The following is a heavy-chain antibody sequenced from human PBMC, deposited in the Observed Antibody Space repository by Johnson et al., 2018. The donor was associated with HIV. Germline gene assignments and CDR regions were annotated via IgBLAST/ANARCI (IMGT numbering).Heavy chain of an antibody. CDR2: IRHDGGEK. V-gene: IGHV3-30*02. CDR3: ARVSRLGNRAILSDAFDI. Sequence: QVQLVESGGGLVQPGGSLRLSCAASGFTFSSYGMHWVRQAPGKGLEWVAFIRHDGGEKYYADSVKGRFTISRDNAKSSLYLQVNSLRGEDTALYYCARVSRLGNRAILSDAFDIWGQGTMVTVSS. J-gene: IGHJ3*02. CDR1: GFTFSSYG. D-gene: IGHD2/OR15-2a*01.